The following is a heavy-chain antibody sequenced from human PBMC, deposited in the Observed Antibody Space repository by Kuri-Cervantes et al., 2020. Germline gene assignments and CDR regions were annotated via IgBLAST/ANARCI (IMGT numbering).Heavy chain of an antibody. CDR1: GFTFSSYA. CDR3: AKDHYDSSGIDY. Sequence: GESLKISCAASGFTFSSYAMHWVRQAPGKGLEWVAVISYDGSNKYYADSVKGRFTISRDNSKNTLYLQMNSLRAGDTAVYYCAKDHYDSSGIDYWGQGTLVTVSS. J-gene: IGHJ4*02. V-gene: IGHV3-30*04. D-gene: IGHD3-22*01. CDR2: ISYDGSNK.